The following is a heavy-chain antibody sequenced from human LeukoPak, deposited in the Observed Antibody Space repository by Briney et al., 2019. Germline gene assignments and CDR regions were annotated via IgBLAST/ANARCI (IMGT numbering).Heavy chain of an antibody. CDR2: LYSGYSGST. CDR1: GFTVSTHY. CDR3: ARDGSAYDFDY. J-gene: IGHJ4*02. V-gene: IGHV3-66*02. Sequence: GGSLRLSCAASGFTVSTHYISWVRQAPGKRLEWVSVLYSGYSGSTYYADSVKGRFTISRDNSNNTLYLQMNSLRAEDTAVYYCARDGSAYDFDYWGQGTLVTVSS. D-gene: IGHD5-12*01.